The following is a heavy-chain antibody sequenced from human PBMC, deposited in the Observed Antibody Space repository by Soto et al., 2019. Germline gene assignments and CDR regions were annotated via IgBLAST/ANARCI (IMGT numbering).Heavy chain of an antibody. CDR3: ARHYCSSTSCYPVYYYYYGMDV. J-gene: IGHJ6*02. D-gene: IGHD2-2*01. Sequence: GESLKISCKGSGYSFTSYWIGWVRQMPGKGLEWMGIIYPGDSDTRYSPSFQGQVTISADKSISTAYLQWSSLRASDTAMYYCARHYCSSTSCYPVYYYYYGMDVWGQGTTVTVSS. CDR2: IYPGDSDT. V-gene: IGHV5-51*01. CDR1: GYSFTSYW.